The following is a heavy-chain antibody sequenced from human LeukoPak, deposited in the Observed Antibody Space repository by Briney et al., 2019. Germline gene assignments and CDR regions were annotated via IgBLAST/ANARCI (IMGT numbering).Heavy chain of an antibody. D-gene: IGHD5-18*01. J-gene: IGHJ6*03. CDR3: ARDITYSGYSYGYADYYYYYMDV. CDR2: IYTSGST. CDR1: GGSISSYY. Sequence: SETLSLTCTVSGGSISSYYWSWIRQPAGKGLEWIGRIYTSGSTNYNPSLKSRVTMSVDTSKNKFSLKLRSVTAADTAVYYCARDITYSGYSYGYADYYYYYMDVGGKGTTVTVSS. V-gene: IGHV4-4*07.